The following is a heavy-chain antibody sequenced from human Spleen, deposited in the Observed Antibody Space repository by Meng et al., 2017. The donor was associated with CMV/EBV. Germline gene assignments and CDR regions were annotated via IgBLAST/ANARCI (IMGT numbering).Heavy chain of an antibody. D-gene: IGHD5-24*01. J-gene: IGHJ4*02. V-gene: IGHV3-21*01. CDR3: ARDGWLQSERFDY. CDR1: GFAFNSYN. CDR2: ITSTNTYI. Sequence: GESLKISCAASGFAFNSYNMNWVRQAPGKGLEWVSAITSTNTYIYYADSVKGRFAISRHNARNSLYLQMDSLRAEDTAVYYCARDGWLQSERFDYWGQGTLVTVSS.